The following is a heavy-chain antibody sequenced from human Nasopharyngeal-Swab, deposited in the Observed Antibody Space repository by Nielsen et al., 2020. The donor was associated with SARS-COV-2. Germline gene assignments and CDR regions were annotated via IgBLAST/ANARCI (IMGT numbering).Heavy chain of an antibody. J-gene: IGHJ6*03. D-gene: IGHD5-18*01. CDR2: IYPGDSDT. CDR3: ARLVRGYSFYYMDV. Sequence: GESLKISCRGSGYSFSTYWIAWVRQMPGKGLEWMGVIYPGDSDTRYSPSFQGRVTISAAQAINTAYLQWDSLQASDTAIYYCARLVRGYSFYYMDVWGKGTTVTVSS. CDR1: GYSFSTYW. V-gene: IGHV5-51*01.